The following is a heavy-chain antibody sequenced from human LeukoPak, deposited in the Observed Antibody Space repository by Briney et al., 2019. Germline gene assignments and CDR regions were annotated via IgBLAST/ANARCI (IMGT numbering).Heavy chain of an antibody. CDR1: GFTFSSYG. V-gene: IGHV3-30*18. CDR2: ISYDGSNK. Sequence: GGSLRLSCAASGFTFSSYGMHWVRQAPGKGLEWVAVISYDGSNKYYADSVKGRFTISRDNSKNTLYLQMNSLRAEDTAVYYCAKGTRRGRVYWGQGTLVTVSS. J-gene: IGHJ4*02. CDR3: AKGTRRGRVY. D-gene: IGHD6-25*01.